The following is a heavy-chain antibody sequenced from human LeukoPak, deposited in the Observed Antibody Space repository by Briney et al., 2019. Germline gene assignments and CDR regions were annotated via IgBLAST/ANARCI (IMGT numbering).Heavy chain of an antibody. CDR1: VGSFSGYN. J-gene: IGHJ4*02. D-gene: IGHD1-26*01. V-gene: IGHV4-34*01. CDR3: ARWEGGSYYDFDY. CDR2: INHSGST. Sequence: PSETLPLTCAVSVGSFSGYNWSWIRQPPGKGLEWIGEINHSGSTNYNPSLTSRVTISVDTSKNQFSLKLSSVTAADTAVYYCARWEGGSYYDFDYWGQGTLVTVSS.